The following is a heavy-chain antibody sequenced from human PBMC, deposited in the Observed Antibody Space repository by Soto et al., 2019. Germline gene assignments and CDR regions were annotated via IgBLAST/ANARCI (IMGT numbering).Heavy chain of an antibody. CDR2: FDPEDGET. CDR1: GYTLTELS. D-gene: IGHD3-9*01. Sequence: ASVKVSCKVPGYTLTELSMHWVRQAPGKGLEWMGGFDPEDGETIYAQKFQGRVTMTEDTSTDTAYMELSSLRSEDTAVYYCATVDGDILTAPGAFDIWGQGTMVTVSS. J-gene: IGHJ3*02. CDR3: ATVDGDILTAPGAFDI. V-gene: IGHV1-24*01.